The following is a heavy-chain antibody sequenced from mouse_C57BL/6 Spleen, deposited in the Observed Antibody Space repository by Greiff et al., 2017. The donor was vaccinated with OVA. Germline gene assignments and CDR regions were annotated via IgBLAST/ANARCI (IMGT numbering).Heavy chain of an antibody. CDR1: GYAFSSSW. D-gene: IGHD2-12*01. J-gene: IGHJ3*01. CDR3: GYDPWFAY. CDR2: IYPGDGDT. Sequence: VQLQQSGSELVKPGASVKISCKASGYAFSSSWMNWVKQRPGKGLEWIGRIYPGDGDTNYNGKFKGKATLTADKSSSTAYMQLSSLTSEDSAVYFCGYDPWFAYWGQGTLVTVSA. V-gene: IGHV1-82*01.